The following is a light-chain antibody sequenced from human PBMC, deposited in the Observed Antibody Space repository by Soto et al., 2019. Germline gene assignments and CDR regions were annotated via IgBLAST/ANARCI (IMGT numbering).Light chain of an antibody. CDR2: ELS. J-gene: IGLJ2*01. Sequence: QAVVTQPPSASGSPGQSVTISCTGTSSDVGGYSFVSWYQQHPGKAPKLMIYELSKRPSGVPDRFSGSKSGNTASLTVSGLQAEDEADYYCSSYAGSNNLLFGGGTKLTVL. V-gene: IGLV2-8*01. CDR3: SSYAGSNNLL. CDR1: SSDVGGYSF.